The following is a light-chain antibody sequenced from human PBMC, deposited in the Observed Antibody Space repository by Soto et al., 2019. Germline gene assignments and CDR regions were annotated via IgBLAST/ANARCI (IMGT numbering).Light chain of an antibody. J-gene: IGKJ1*01. CDR1: QTISSW. V-gene: IGKV1-5*03. Sequence: DIQMTQSPSTLSGSVGDRVTITCRASQTISSWLAWYQQKPGKAPKLLIYKASTLKSGVPSRFSGSGPGTEFTLTISSLQSEDFAVYYCQQYKKWPRTFGHGTKVDIK. CDR3: QQYKKWPRT. CDR2: KAS.